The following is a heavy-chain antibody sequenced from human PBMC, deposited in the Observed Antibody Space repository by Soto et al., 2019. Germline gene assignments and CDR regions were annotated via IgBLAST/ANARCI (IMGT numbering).Heavy chain of an antibody. CDR1: GYTFNSYG. J-gene: IGHJ3*02. Sequence: GASVKVSCKASGYTFNSYGISWVRQAPGKGLEWMGWISAYNGNTNYAQKLQGRVTMTTDTSTSTAYMELRSLRSDDTAVYYCARESNLLWFGELSGAFDIWGQGTMVTVSS. V-gene: IGHV1-18*01. CDR2: ISAYNGNT. CDR3: ARESNLLWFGELSGAFDI. D-gene: IGHD3-10*01.